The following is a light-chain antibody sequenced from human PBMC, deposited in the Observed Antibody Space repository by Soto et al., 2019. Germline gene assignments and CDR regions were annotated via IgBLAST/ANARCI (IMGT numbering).Light chain of an antibody. J-gene: IGKJ4*01. CDR3: HQYGSSPLT. Sequence: EIVLTQSPGTLSLSPGERATLSCRASQSVSSNYLAWYQQKPGQAPRLLIYGASSRATGIPDRFSGSGSGTHFTLTISRLEPEDFAVYHCHQYGSSPLTFGGGTKVEIK. CDR1: QSVSSNY. CDR2: GAS. V-gene: IGKV3-20*01.